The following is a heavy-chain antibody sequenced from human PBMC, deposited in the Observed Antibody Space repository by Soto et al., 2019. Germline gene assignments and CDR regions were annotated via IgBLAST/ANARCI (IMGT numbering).Heavy chain of an antibody. CDR3: ARERADYGDYYFDY. CDR1: GFTFSSYS. J-gene: IGHJ4*02. V-gene: IGHV3-21*01. D-gene: IGHD4-17*01. Sequence: EVQLVESGGGLVKPGGSLRLSCAASGFTFSSYSMNWVRQAPGKGLEWVSSISSSSSYIYYADSVKGRFTISRDNAKNSLYLQMNSLRAEDTAVYYCARERADYGDYYFDYWGQGTLVTVS. CDR2: ISSSSSYI.